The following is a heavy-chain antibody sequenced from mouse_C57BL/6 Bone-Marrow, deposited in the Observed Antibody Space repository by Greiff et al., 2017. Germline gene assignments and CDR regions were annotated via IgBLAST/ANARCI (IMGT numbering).Heavy chain of an antibody. CDR1: GFTFSDYY. CDR2: ISNGGGST. Sequence: DVQLVESGGGLVQPGGSLKLSCAASGFTFSDYYMYWVRQTPEKRLEWVAYISNGGGSTYYPDTVKGRFTISRDNAKNTLYLQMSRLKSEDTAMYYCARHRPPHSNYPFAYWGQGTLVTVSA. J-gene: IGHJ3*01. CDR3: ARHRPPHSNYPFAY. D-gene: IGHD2-5*01. V-gene: IGHV5-12*01.